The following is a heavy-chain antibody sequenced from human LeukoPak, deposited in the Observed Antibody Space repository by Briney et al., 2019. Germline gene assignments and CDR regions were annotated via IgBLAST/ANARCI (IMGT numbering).Heavy chain of an antibody. Sequence: PGGSLRLSCAASGFTFSSYAMHWVRQAPGKGLEWVAVISYDGSNKYYADSVKGRFTISRDNSKNTLYLQMNSLRAEDTAVYYCARRGYSYGYAADYWGQGTLVTVSS. V-gene: IGHV3-30-3*01. CDR1: GFTFSSYA. D-gene: IGHD5-18*01. CDR3: ARRGYSYGYAADY. CDR2: ISYDGSNK. J-gene: IGHJ4*02.